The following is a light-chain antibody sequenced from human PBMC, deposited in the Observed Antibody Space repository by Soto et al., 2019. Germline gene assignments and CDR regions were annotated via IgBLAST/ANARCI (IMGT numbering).Light chain of an antibody. CDR1: RSISSN. Sequence: DIQMTQSPSSLSASVGDRVTITCRASRSISSNLNWCQQKPGKAPKLLIYAASSLQSGVPSRFSGSGSGTDFTLTISSLQPEDFATYYCQQSYSTPGTFGGGTKVDIK. V-gene: IGKV1-39*01. J-gene: IGKJ4*01. CDR2: AAS. CDR3: QQSYSTPGT.